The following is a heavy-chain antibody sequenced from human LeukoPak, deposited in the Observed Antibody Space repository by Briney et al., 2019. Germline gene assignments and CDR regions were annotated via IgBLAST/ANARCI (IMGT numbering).Heavy chain of an antibody. CDR2: IYYSGST. Sequence: PSETLSLTCTVSGGSISSDYWSWIRQPPGKGLEWIGYIYYSGSTNYNPSLKSRVTISVDTSKNQFSLKLSSVTAADTAVYYCAREVEMAPVFDYWGQGTLVTVSS. D-gene: IGHD5-24*01. V-gene: IGHV4-59*01. CDR1: GGSISSDY. J-gene: IGHJ4*02. CDR3: AREVEMAPVFDY.